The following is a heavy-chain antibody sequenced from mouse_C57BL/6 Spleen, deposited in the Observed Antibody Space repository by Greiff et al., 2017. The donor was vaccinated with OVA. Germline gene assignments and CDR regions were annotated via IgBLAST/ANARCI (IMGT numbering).Heavy chain of an antibody. J-gene: IGHJ3*01. V-gene: IGHV3-6*01. CDR2: ISYDGSN. CDR3: ARDWGYDTWFAY. Sequence: VQLQQSGPGLVKPSQSLSLTCSVTGYSITSGYYWNWIRQFPGNKLEWMGYISYDGSNNYNPSLKNRISITRDTSKNQFFLKLNSVTTEDTATYYSARDWGYDTWFAYWGQGTLVTVSA. D-gene: IGHD2-2*01. CDR1: GYSITSGYY.